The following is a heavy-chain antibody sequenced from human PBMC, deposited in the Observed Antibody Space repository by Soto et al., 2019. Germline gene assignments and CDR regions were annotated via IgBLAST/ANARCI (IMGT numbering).Heavy chain of an antibody. J-gene: IGHJ3*02. Sequence: PWGSLRLSCAASGFTGSSSYMSLVRQAPGKGLEWVSVIYSGGSTYYADSVKGRFTISRDNSKNTLYLQMNSLRAEDTAVYYCARGLRNTDAFDIWGQGTMVTVS. CDR3: ARGLRNTDAFDI. V-gene: IGHV3-66*01. CDR1: GFTGSSSY. CDR2: IYSGGST.